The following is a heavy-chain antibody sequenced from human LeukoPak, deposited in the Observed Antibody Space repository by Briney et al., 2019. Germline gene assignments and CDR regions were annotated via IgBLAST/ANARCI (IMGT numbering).Heavy chain of an antibody. V-gene: IGHV3-11*04. CDR2: ISSSGSTI. CDR3: ARGYYDSSGSLYFDY. CDR1: GFTFRNYY. D-gene: IGHD3-22*01. Sequence: GGSLRLSCAATGFTFRNYYISWIRQAPGKGLEWVSYISSSGSTIYYADSVKGRFTISRDNAKNSLYLQMNSLRAEDTAVYYCARGYYDSSGSLYFDYWGQGTLVTVSS. J-gene: IGHJ4*02.